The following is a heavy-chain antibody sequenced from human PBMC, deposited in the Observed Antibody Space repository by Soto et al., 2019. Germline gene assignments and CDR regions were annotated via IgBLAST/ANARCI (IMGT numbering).Heavy chain of an antibody. CDR2: ISGSGGST. V-gene: IGHV3-23*01. CDR3: AKVEQAWSNWFDP. J-gene: IGHJ5*02. CDR1: GFTFSSYA. Sequence: PGGSLRLSFAASGFTFSSYAMSWVRQSPGKGLEWVSAISGSGGSTYYADSVKGRFTISRDNSKNTLYLQMNSLRAEDTAVYYCAKVEQAWSNWFDPWGQGTLVTVSS. D-gene: IGHD1-26*01.